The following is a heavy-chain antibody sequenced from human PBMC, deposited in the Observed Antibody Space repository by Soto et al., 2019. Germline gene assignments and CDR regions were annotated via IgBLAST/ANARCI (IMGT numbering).Heavy chain of an antibody. J-gene: IGHJ4*02. D-gene: IGHD2-21*02. CDR1: GGSIRSGDYY. V-gene: IGHV4-30-4*01. CDR2: IYYSGST. CDR3: AIDGGNSVYFDY. Sequence: QVQLQESGPGLVKPSQTLSLTCTVSGGSIRSGDYYWSWIRQPPGKGLEWIGYIYYSGSTYYNPSLKSRVTITVDTSKNQFSLKLSSVTAADTAVYYCAIDGGNSVYFDYWGQGTLVTVSS.